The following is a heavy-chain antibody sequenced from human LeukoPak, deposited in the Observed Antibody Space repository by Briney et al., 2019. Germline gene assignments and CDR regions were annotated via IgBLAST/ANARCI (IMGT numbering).Heavy chain of an antibody. CDR1: GYTFTGYY. Sequence: GASVKVSCKASGYTFTGYYMHWARQAPGQGLEWMGWINPNSGGTNYAQKFQGWVTMTRDTSISTAYMELSRLRSDDTAVYYCAREGEVWFGANLLLDYWGQGTLVTVSS. J-gene: IGHJ4*02. CDR2: INPNSGGT. V-gene: IGHV1-2*04. D-gene: IGHD3-10*01. CDR3: AREGEVWFGANLLLDY.